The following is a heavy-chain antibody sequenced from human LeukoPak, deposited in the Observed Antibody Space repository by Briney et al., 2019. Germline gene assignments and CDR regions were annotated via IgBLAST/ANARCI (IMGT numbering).Heavy chain of an antibody. CDR3: AKALGSTCLDY. D-gene: IGHD6-13*01. CDR1: GSTFSGYA. Sequence: GGPLSLPCEPPGSTFSGYAIHWARQPPAKGLEWVAFISYDGSIKYYVDSVKGRFTISRDNSKNTLYLQVNSLRVEDTAFYYCAKALGSTCLDYWGQGTLVTVSS. J-gene: IGHJ4*02. CDR2: ISYDGSIK. V-gene: IGHV3-30*18.